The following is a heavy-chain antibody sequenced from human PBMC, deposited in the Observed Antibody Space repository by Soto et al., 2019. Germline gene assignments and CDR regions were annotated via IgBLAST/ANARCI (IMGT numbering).Heavy chain of an antibody. Sequence: GGSLRLSCAASGFTFSSYGMHWVRQAPGKGLEWVAVISYDGSNKYYADSVKGRFTISRDNSKNTLYLQMNSLRAEDTAVYYCAKEDNGSARYYYYGMDVWGQGTTVTVSS. V-gene: IGHV3-30*18. J-gene: IGHJ6*02. CDR3: AKEDNGSARYYYYGMDV. CDR2: ISYDGSNK. CDR1: GFTFSSYG. D-gene: IGHD1-20*01.